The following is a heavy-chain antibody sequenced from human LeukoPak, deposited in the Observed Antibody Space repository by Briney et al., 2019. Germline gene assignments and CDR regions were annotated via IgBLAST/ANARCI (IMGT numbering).Heavy chain of an antibody. D-gene: IGHD6-6*01. Sequence: GRPLRLSCAASGFTFDDYGMHWVRQAPGKGLEWVSGISWNSGSIGYADSVKGRFTISRDNAKNSLYLQMNSLRAEDTAVYYCATETSHYSSSFDYWGQGTLVTVSS. CDR2: ISWNSGSI. J-gene: IGHJ4*02. CDR1: GFTFDDYG. V-gene: IGHV3-9*01. CDR3: ATETSHYSSSFDY.